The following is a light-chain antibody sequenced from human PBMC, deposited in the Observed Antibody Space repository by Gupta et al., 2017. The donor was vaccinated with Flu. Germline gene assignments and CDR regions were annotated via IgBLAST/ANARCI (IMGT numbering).Light chain of an antibody. Sequence: GQTATITCGGNNIESKSVHWYQQKPGQAPVLVVYDDSDRPSGIPERFSGSNSGNTATLTITRVEAGDEADYYCQVWDTASDHRVFGGGTNLTVL. V-gene: IGLV3-21*02. CDR2: DDS. CDR3: QVWDTASDHRV. CDR1: NIESKS. J-gene: IGLJ3*02.